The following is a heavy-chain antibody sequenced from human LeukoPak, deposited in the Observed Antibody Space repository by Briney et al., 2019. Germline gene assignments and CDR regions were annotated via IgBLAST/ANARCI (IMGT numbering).Heavy chain of an antibody. CDR2: IYYSGST. J-gene: IGHJ4*02. V-gene: IGHV4-39*01. CDR1: GGSISSSSYY. CDR3: ARQTATEEGYLDD. Sequence: SETLSLTCTVSGGSISSSSYYWGWIRQPPGKGLEWSGSIYYSGSTYYNPSLKSRVTISVDTSKNQFSLKLSSVTAADTAVYEYARQTATEEGYLDDWGQGTLVTVSS. D-gene: IGHD5-18*01.